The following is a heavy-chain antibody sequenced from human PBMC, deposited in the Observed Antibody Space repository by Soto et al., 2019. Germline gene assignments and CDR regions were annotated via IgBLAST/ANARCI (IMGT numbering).Heavy chain of an antibody. CDR3: AKGRLELRSYMDV. CDR1: GFTFSSYG. V-gene: IGHV3-30*18. J-gene: IGHJ6*03. CDR2: ISYDGSNK. Sequence: GGSLRLSCAASGFTFSSYGMHWVRQAPGKGLEWVAVISYDGSNKYYADSVKGRFTISRDNSKNTLYLQMNSLRAEDTAVYYCAKGRLELRSYMDVWGKGTTVTVSS. D-gene: IGHD1-7*01.